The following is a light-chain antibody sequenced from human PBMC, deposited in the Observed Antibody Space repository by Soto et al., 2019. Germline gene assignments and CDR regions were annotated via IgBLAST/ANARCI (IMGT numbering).Light chain of an antibody. CDR3: QQANSFPLT. Sequence: DIQMTQSPSSVSASIGDRVTITCRASQDISSRLAWYQQRPGKAPQLLLYAASSLQSGVPSRFGGSGSVTDFTLTISSLQPEDFATYYCQQANSFPLTFGPGTKVDIK. CDR2: AAS. V-gene: IGKV1-12*01. CDR1: QDISSR. J-gene: IGKJ3*01.